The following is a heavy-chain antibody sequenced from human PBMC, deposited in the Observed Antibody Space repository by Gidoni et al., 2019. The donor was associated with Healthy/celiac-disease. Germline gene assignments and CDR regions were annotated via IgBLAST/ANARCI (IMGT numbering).Heavy chain of an antibody. CDR1: GFSLSTSGVG. D-gene: IGHD5-18*01. CDR3: AHRPGYIIHNWFDP. CDR2: IYWNDDK. V-gene: IGHV2-5*01. J-gene: IGHJ5*02. Sequence: QITLKESGPTLVKPTQTLTLTCTFSGFSLSTSGVGVGWIRQPPGKALEWLALIYWNDDKRYSPSLKSRLTITKDTSKNQVVLTMTNMDPVDTATYYCAHRPGYIIHNWFDPWGQGTLVTVSS.